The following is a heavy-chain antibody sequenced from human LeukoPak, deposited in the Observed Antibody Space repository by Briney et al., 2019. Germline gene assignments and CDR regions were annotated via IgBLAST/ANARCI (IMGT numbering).Heavy chain of an antibody. Sequence: GGSLRLSCAASGFTFSSYWMHWVRQAPGKGLVWVSHINTDGSYTRYADSVKGRFTIARDNAKSTLYLQMNSLRAEDTAVYYCARGGLLSRYWGQGTLVTVSS. CDR3: ARGGLLSRY. D-gene: IGHD1-26*01. CDR1: GFTFSSYW. V-gene: IGHV3-74*01. CDR2: INTDGSYT. J-gene: IGHJ4*02.